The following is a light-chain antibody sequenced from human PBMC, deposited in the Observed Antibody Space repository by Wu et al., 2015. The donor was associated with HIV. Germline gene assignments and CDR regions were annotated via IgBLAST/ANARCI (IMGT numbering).Light chain of an antibody. CDR2: DAS. CDR1: RVLAPT. CDR3: HQYNNWRT. V-gene: IGKV3-15*01. J-gene: IGKJ1*01. Sequence: SVSPGKGPPSPAGPVRVLAPTYAWYQHKPGQAPRLLIYDASTRATGIPARFSGSGSGTEFTLTIKSMQSADFAVYYCHQYNNWRTFGQGTKVDIK.